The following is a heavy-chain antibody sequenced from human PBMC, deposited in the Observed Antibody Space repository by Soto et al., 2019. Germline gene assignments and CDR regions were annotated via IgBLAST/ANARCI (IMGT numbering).Heavy chain of an antibody. CDR1: GYSFAGYW. CDR2: IDPSDSQT. D-gene: IGHD3-22*01. J-gene: IGHJ4*02. CDR3: ARQIYDSDTGPNFQYYFDS. V-gene: IGHV5-10-1*01. Sequence: GESLKIACNGSGYSFAGYWVTWVRQKPGKGLEWMGRIDPSDSQTYYSPSFRGHVTISVTKSITTVFLQWSSLRASDTAMYYCARQIYDSDTGPNFQYYFDSWGQGTPVTVSS.